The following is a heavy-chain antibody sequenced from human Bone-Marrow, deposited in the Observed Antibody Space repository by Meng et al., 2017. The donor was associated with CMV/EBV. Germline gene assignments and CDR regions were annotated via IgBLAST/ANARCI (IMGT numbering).Heavy chain of an antibody. Sequence: GSLRLSCTVSGGSISSSSYYWGWIRQPPGKGLEWIGSIYYSGSTYYNPSLKSRVTISVDTSKNQFSLKLSSVTAADTAVYYCARVPKGYSYGYAFAPWGQGHLVNVSS. V-gene: IGHV4-39*07. J-gene: IGHJ5*02. CDR3: ARVPKGYSYGYAFAP. D-gene: IGHD5-18*01. CDR1: GGSISSSSYY. CDR2: IYYSGST.